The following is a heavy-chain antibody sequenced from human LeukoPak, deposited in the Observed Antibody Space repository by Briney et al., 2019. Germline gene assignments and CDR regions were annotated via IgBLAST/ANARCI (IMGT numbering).Heavy chain of an antibody. J-gene: IGHJ4*02. V-gene: IGHV3-23*01. D-gene: IGHD3-3*01. CDR3: ARDGSYYDFWSGYTHAYYFDY. CDR1: GFTFSSYG. CDR2: ISGSGGST. Sequence: PGGSLRLSCAASGFTFSSYGMSWVRQAPGKGLEWVSAISGSGGSTYYADSVKGRFTISRDNAKNSLYLQMNSLRAEDTAVYYCARDGSYYDFWSGYTHAYYFDYWGQGTLVTVSS.